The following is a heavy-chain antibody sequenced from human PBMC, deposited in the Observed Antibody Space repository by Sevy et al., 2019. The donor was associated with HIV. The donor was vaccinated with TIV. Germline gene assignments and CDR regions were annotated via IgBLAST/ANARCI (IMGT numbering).Heavy chain of an antibody. CDR2: IQFDGNNK. CDR1: GFTFSSYG. V-gene: IGHV3-30*02. CDR3: ARDPLISLGADLFDY. J-gene: IGHJ4*02. Sequence: GSLRLSCAASGFTFSSYGMHWVRQAPGKGLEWMAFIQFDGNNKYSADSIKGRFTISRDNSKSTLYLQMNSLRAEDTAVYYCARDPLISLGADLFDYWGQGTLVTVSS. D-gene: IGHD7-27*01.